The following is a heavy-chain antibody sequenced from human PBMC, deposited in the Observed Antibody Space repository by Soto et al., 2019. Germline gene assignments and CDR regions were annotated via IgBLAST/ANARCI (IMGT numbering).Heavy chain of an antibody. V-gene: IGHV1-46*01. Sequence: QVQLAQSGAEVKEPGASLKVSCKASGYIFTTYYMHWVRQAPGQGLEWLGVINPSSGGTTYAQKFQGRVAMTRDTSTSTVDMELSSLRSEDTAIYYCAREGTISLGYHGMDVWGHGTTVTVSS. CDR3: AREGTISLGYHGMDV. CDR2: INPSSGGT. D-gene: IGHD2-15*01. CDR1: GYIFTTYY. J-gene: IGHJ6*02.